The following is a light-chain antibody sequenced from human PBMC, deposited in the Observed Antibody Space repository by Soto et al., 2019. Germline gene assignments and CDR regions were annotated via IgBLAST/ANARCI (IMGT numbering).Light chain of an antibody. CDR1: SSDVGGYNY. CDR3: ISHAGSSTL. J-gene: IGLJ2*01. V-gene: IGLV2-8*01. Sequence: QSALTQPPSASGSPGQSVTISCTGTSSDVGGYNYVSWYQQHPGKAPKFVIYEVNKRPSGVPDRFSGSKSGNTASLTVSGLQAEDEADYYCISHAGSSTLFGGGTKDTVL. CDR2: EVN.